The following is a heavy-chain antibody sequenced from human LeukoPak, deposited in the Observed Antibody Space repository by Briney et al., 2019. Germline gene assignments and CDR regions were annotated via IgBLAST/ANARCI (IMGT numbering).Heavy chain of an antibody. J-gene: IGHJ5*02. CDR1: GGSLSGYY. D-gene: IGHD2-2*01. V-gene: IGHV4-34*01. CDR3: AGGGGIVVVPAAIRPYRYNWFDP. Sequence: PSETLSLTCAVYGGSLSGYYWSWIRQPPRNGLEWIGEINHSGSTNDNPSLKSPVTISVDTSKNQFSLKLSSVTAADMAVYYCAGGGGIVVVPAAIRPYRYNWFDPWGQGTLVTVSS. CDR2: INHSGST.